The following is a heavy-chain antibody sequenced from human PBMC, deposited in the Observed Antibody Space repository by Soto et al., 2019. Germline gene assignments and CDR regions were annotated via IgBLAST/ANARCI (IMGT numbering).Heavy chain of an antibody. CDR2: ISYDGSNK. CDR1: GFTFSSYG. CDR3: AKPTGNGYYYYGMDV. V-gene: IGHV3-30*18. Sequence: GGSLRLSCAASGFTFSSYGMHWVRQAPGKGLEWVAVISYDGSNKYYADSVKGRFTISRDNSKNTLYLQMNSLRAEDTAVYYCAKPTGNGYYYYGMDVWGQGTTVTVSS. D-gene: IGHD3-9*01. J-gene: IGHJ6*02.